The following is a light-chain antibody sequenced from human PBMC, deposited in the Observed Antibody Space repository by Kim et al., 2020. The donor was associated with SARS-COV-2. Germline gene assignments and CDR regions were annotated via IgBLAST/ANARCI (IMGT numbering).Light chain of an antibody. J-gene: IGLJ3*02. CDR2: DKS. Sequence: GGTVTITCGSSTGAVTSGHYPYWFQQKPGQAPRTLIYDKSNKHSWTPARFSGSLLGGKAALTLSGAQPEDEAEYYCLLSYSGARVFGGGTQLTVL. CDR3: LLSYSGARV. CDR1: TGAVTSGHY. V-gene: IGLV7-46*01.